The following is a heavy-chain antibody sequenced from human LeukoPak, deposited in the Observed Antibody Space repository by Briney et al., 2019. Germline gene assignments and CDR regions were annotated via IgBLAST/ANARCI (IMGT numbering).Heavy chain of an antibody. V-gene: IGHV3-30-3*01. Sequence: GGSLRLSCAASGFTFSSYAMLWVRQAPGKGLEWVAVISYDGSNKYYADSVKGRFTISRDNSKNTLYLQMNSLRAEDTAVYYCARDRLNWGWGSAFDIWGQGTMVTVSS. J-gene: IGHJ3*02. CDR1: GFTFSSYA. D-gene: IGHD7-27*01. CDR3: ARDRLNWGWGSAFDI. CDR2: ISYDGSNK.